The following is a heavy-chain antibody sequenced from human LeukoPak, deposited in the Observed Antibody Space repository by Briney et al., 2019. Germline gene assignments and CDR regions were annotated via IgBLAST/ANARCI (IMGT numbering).Heavy chain of an antibody. Sequence: GGSLRLSCAASGFTFTSYGMHWVRQAPGKGLEWVGFIRYDGSNKYYGDSVKGRFTISRDNSKNTLYLQMNSLRAEDTAMYYCAGSDTIGYSPREWDYWYFDLWGRGTLVTVSS. V-gene: IGHV3-30*02. CDR2: IRYDGSNK. CDR1: GFTFTSYG. D-gene: IGHD3-22*01. CDR3: AGSDTIGYSPREWDYWYFDL. J-gene: IGHJ2*01.